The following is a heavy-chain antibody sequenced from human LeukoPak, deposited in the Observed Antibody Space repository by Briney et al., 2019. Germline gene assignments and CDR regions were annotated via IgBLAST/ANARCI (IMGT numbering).Heavy chain of an antibody. V-gene: IGHV3-66*03. CDR1: GLRVSDYY. CDR3: ARDRAANQDWVEFDP. Sequence: GGSLRPSCAVSGLRVSDYYMSWVRQAPGKGLEWVGLIRDSGEAFYADFARGRFAISRDESENTLYLQMNSLRVEDTAVYFCARDRAANQDWVEFDPWGQGTPVIVSS. CDR2: IRDSGEA. J-gene: IGHJ5*02. D-gene: IGHD3/OR15-3a*01.